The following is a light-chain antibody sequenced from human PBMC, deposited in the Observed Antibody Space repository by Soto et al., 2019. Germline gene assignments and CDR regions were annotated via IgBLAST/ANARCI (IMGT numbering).Light chain of an antibody. CDR2: TTN. CDR3: LLYYGGAQLV. V-gene: IGLV7-43*01. CDR1: TGAVTSGNY. Sequence: QAVVTQEPSLTVSPGGTVTLTCASSTGAVTSGNYPSWFQQKPGQTPRTLIYTTNSRHSWTPARFSGSLLGGKAALTLSGVQPEGEAEYYCLLYYGGAQLVFGGGTQLTVL. J-gene: IGLJ3*02.